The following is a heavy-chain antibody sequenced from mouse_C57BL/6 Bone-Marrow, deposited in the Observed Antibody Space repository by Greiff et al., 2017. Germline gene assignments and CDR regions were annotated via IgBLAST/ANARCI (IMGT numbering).Heavy chain of an antibody. CDR1: GYTFTSYW. V-gene: IGHV1-50*01. CDR3: ARWESYYAMDY. Sequence: VQLQQPGAELVKPGASVKLSCKASGYTFTSYWMQWVKQRPGQGLEWIGEIDPSDSYTNYNQKFKGKATLTVDTSSSTAYMQLSSLTSEDSAVYYCARWESYYAMDYWGQGTSVTVSS. D-gene: IGHD4-1*01. CDR2: IDPSDSYT. J-gene: IGHJ4*01.